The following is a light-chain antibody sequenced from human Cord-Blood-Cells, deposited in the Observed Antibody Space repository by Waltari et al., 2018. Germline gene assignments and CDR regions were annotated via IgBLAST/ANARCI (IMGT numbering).Light chain of an antibody. CDR2: KAS. CDR3: QQYNSYSWT. J-gene: IGKJ1*01. V-gene: IGKV1-5*03. CDR1: QSISSW. Sequence: DSQMTQSPSTLSASEGDRVTITCRASQSISSWLARYQQKPGKAPKRLIYKASSLESGVSSMFCGRGSGTEFPLPITRLQSADFAPYYCQQYNSYSWTFGQGTKVEIK.